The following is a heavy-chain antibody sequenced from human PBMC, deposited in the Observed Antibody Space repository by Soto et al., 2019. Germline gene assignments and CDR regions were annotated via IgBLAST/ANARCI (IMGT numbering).Heavy chain of an antibody. CDR3: ARERITMVRGVILNRDYYYYFMDV. J-gene: IGHJ6*03. V-gene: IGHV1-18*01. CDR2: ISAYNGNT. D-gene: IGHD3-10*01. Sequence: QVQLVQSGAEVKKPGASVKVSCKASGYTFTSYGISWVRQAPGQGLEWMGWISAYNGNTNYAQKRQGRVTMTTGTSPSTAYMELRGVRSDGTGVYFCARERITMVRGVILNRDYYYYFMDVCGKVTTATVSS. CDR1: GYTFTSYG.